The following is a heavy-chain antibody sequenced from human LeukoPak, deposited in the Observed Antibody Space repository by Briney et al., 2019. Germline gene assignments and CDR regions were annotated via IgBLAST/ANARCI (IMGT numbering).Heavy chain of an antibody. CDR2: ISNSGSTM. Sequence: GGSLRLSCAASGFAFSDFYMFWIRQAPGKGLEWISYISNSGSTMYYADSVKGRFTISRDNDKNSLYLQMNSLRAEDTAVYYCARDALGSYDYWGQGTLVTVSA. CDR1: GFAFSDFY. D-gene: IGHD3-10*01. CDR3: ARDALGSYDY. V-gene: IGHV3-11*01. J-gene: IGHJ4*02.